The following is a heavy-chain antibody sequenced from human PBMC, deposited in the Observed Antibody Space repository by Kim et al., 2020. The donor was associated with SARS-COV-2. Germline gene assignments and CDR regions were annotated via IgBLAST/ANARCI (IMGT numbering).Heavy chain of an antibody. CDR2: IYYSGST. Sequence: SETLSLTCTVSGGSISSGGYYWSWIRQHPGKGLEWIGYIYYSGSTYYNPSLKSRVTISVDTSKNQFSLKLSSVTAADTAVYYCASSMTTVIHAHFDYWGQGTLVTVSS. CDR3: ASSMTTVIHAHFDY. D-gene: IGHD4-17*01. J-gene: IGHJ4*02. CDR1: GGSISSGGYY. V-gene: IGHV4-31*03.